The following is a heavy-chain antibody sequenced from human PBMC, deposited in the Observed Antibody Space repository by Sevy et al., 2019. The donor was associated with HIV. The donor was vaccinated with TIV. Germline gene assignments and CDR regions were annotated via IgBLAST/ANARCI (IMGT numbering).Heavy chain of an antibody. CDR3: ARGLLWPVILHPYAFDI. CDR2: IYYSGST. V-gene: IGHV4-31*03. CDR1: GGSISSGGYY. D-gene: IGHD3-10*01. J-gene: IGHJ3*02. Sequence: SETLSLTCTVSGGSISSGGYYWSWIRQHPGKGLEWIGYIYYSGSTYYNPSLKSRVTISVDTSKNQFSLKLSSVTAADAAVYYCARGLLWPVILHPYAFDIWGQGTMVTVSS.